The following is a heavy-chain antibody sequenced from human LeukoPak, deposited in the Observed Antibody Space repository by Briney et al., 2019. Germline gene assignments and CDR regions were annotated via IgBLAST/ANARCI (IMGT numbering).Heavy chain of an antibody. V-gene: IGHV3-30*18. CDR3: AKGYHIYSYVVSFGHY. Sequence: GGSLRLSCEASGYTLSDYAMHWVRQAPGKGLEWVSLISRDGSDKNYADSVKGRFTISRDNSKNTLYLQISSLRAEDTAVYYCAKGYHIYSYVVSFGHYWGQGTLVTVSS. CDR1: GYTLSDYA. J-gene: IGHJ4*02. CDR2: ISRDGSDK. D-gene: IGHD5-18*01.